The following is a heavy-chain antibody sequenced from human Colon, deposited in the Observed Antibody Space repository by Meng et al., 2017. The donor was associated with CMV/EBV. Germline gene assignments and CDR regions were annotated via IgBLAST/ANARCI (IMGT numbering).Heavy chain of an antibody. D-gene: IGHD1-26*01. CDR1: GFTFSSYA. J-gene: IGHJ3*02. CDR2: ISYDGSNK. Sequence: GESLKISCAASGFTFSSYAMHWVRQAPGKGLEWVAVISYDGSNKYYADSVKGRFTISRDNAKSSLYLQMDGLRAEDTAVYYCAKDHRGGSYDNDAFDIWGQGTVVTVSS. CDR3: AKDHRGGSYDNDAFDI. V-gene: IGHV3-30-3*01.